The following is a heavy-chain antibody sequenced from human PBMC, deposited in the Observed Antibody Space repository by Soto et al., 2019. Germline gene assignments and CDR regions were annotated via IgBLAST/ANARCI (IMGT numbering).Heavy chain of an antibody. CDR2: IIPILGIA. CDR3: ARDYWTVSMDV. CDR1: GGTFSSYT. J-gene: IGHJ6*03. Sequence: ASVKGSCQASGGTFSSYTIIWGRQAHGQGLEWMGRIIPILGIANYAQKFQGRVTITADKSTSTAYMELSSLRSEDTAVYYCARDYWTVSMDVWGKGTTVTVSS. D-gene: IGHD1-1*01. V-gene: IGHV1-69*04.